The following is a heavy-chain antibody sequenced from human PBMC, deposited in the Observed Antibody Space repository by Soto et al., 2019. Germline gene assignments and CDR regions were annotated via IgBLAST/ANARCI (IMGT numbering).Heavy chain of an antibody. D-gene: IGHD3-9*01. CDR1: GFTFSSYA. J-gene: IGHJ4*02. V-gene: IGHV3-23*01. CDR2: ISGSGGST. CDR3: AKVGTYYDILTGYYNRYYFDY. Sequence: GGSLRLSCAASGFTFSSYAMSWVRQAPGKGLEWVSNISGSGGSTYYADSMKGRFTISRDNSKNTLYLQMNSLRAEDTAVYYCAKVGTYYDILTGYYNRYYFDYWGQGTLVTVSS.